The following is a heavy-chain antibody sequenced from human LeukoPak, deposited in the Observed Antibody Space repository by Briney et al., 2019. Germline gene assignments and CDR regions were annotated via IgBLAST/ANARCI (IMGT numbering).Heavy chain of an antibody. Sequence: PGGSLRLSCAASGFTFRSYGMHWVRQATGKGLEWVAFIRYDETDKYYADSVKGRFTISRDNSKNTLYLQMSSLRAEDTAVCYCAKATNYYYMDVWGKGTTVTVSS. J-gene: IGHJ6*03. CDR3: AKATNYYYMDV. V-gene: IGHV3-30*02. CDR1: GFTFRSYG. CDR2: IRYDETDK.